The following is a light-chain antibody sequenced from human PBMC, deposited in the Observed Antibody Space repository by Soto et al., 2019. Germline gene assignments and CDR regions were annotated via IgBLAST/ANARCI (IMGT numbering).Light chain of an antibody. CDR3: QQYNSYWT. CDR1: QSISSW. J-gene: IGKJ1*01. CDR2: KAS. Sequence: DIQMTQSPSTLSASVGDRVTITCRASQSISSWLAWYQQKPGKAPKLLIYKASSLESGVPSRFSGSGSGTEFTFNISQLQPYDFANYYCQQYNSYWTFGQGTKVEIK. V-gene: IGKV1-5*03.